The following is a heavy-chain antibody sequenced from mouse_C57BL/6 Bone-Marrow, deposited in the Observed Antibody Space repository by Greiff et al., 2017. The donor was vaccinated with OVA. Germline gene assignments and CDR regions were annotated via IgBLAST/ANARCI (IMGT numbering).Heavy chain of an antibody. J-gene: IGHJ4*01. D-gene: IGHD4-1*01. Sequence: EVQGVESGGDLVKPGGSLKLSCAASGSTLSSYGMSWVRQTPDKRLEWVATISSGGSYTYYPDSVKGRFTISRDNAKNTLYLQMSSLKSEDTAMYYCARETGDYWGQGTSVTVSS. V-gene: IGHV5-6*01. CDR1: GSTLSSYG. CDR2: ISSGGSYT. CDR3: ARETGDY.